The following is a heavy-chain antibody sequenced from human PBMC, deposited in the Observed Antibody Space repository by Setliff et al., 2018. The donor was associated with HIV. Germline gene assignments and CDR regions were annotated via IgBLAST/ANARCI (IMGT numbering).Heavy chain of an antibody. D-gene: IGHD2-15*01. J-gene: IGHJ4*02. CDR1: GYTFTGYY. Sequence: GASVKVSCKASGYTFTGYYMHWVRQAPGQGLEWMGWINPNNGGTNYAQKLQGRVTMTTDTSTSTAYMELRSLRSDDTAVYYCARAIGGKGWYYFAYWGQGTLVTVSS. CDR2: INPNNGGT. CDR3: ARAIGGKGWYYFAY. V-gene: IGHV1-2*02.